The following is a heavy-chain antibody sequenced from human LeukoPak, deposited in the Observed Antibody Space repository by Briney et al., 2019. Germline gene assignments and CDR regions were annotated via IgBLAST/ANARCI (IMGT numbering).Heavy chain of an antibody. CDR3: ARAVPGGFDP. J-gene: IGHJ5*02. D-gene: IGHD1-14*01. V-gene: IGHV1-2*02. CDR1: GNALTGEY. CDR2: INPNSGGT. Sequence: SLKIRWTACGNALTGEYMYWLGQAPGQGLEWMGWINPNSGGTNYAQKFQGRVTMTRDTSISTAYMELSRLRSDDTAVYYCARAVPGGFDPWGQGTLVTVSS.